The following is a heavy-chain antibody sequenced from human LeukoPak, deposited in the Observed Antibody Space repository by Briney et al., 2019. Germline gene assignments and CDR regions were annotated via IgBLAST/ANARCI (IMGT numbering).Heavy chain of an antibody. CDR2: IYYSGST. CDR1: GFTFSNAW. CDR3: ARGLDSGSYFDY. Sequence: PGGSLRLSCAASGFTFSNAWMSWVRQAPGKGLEWIGSIYYSGSTYYNPSLKSRVTISVDTSKNQFSLKLSSVTAADTAVYYCARGLDSGSYFDYWGQGTLVTVSS. D-gene: IGHD1-26*01. J-gene: IGHJ4*02. V-gene: IGHV4-4*02.